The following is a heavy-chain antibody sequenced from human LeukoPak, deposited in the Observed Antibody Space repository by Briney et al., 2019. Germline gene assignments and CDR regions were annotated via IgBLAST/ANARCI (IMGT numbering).Heavy chain of an antibody. D-gene: IGHD6-19*01. J-gene: IGHJ4*02. CDR3: AGGQWLPDY. Sequence: PGGYLRLSCAASGFTFSSYAMTWVRQAPGKGLEWVSGISDSGGRTYYADSVKGRFTISRDNSKNTLYLQMNSLRVEDTAIYYCAGGQWLPDYWGQGTLVTVSS. CDR2: ISDSGGRT. V-gene: IGHV3-23*01. CDR1: GFTFSSYA.